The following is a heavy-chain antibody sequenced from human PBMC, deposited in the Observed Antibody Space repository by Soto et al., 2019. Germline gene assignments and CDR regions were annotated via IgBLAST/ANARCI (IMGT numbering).Heavy chain of an antibody. CDR3: AHKKASYYGSENTYYYGMDV. Sequence: QITLKESGPPLVKPTQTLTLTCTFSGFSLSTSGMGVAWIRQPPEKALEWLAVIYWTDDKRYSPSPKSRLTSTKDTSKNQVVLTMTDMDPVDTATYYCAHKKASYYGSENTYYYGMDVWGQGTTVTVSS. V-gene: IGHV2-5*01. J-gene: IGHJ6*02. CDR1: GFSLSTSGMG. D-gene: IGHD3-10*01. CDR2: IYWTDDK.